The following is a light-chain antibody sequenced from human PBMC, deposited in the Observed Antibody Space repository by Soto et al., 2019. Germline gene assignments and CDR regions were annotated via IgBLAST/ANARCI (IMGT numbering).Light chain of an antibody. CDR1: QGISSY. V-gene: IGKV1-8*01. CDR2: AAS. J-gene: IGKJ3*01. Sequence: AIRMTQSPSSFSASTGDRVTITCRASQGISSYLVWYQQKPGKAPKLLIYAASTLQSGVPSRFSGSGSGTDFTLTISCLQSEDFATYYCQQYYSYPVTFGPGTKVDIK. CDR3: QQYYSYPVT.